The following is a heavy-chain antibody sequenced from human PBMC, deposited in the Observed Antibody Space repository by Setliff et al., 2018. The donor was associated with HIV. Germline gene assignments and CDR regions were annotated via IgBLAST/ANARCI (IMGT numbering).Heavy chain of an antibody. J-gene: IGHJ4*02. Sequence: SLTCHVSGDSLNTYYWSWIRQSAGKGLEWIGRIYASGKTTFNPSLKSRITMSVDTSKNQFSLKLTSVTAADTAVYYCARGNNDLESFDYWGQGALVTVSS. CDR3: ARGNNDLESFDY. D-gene: IGHD3-3*01. V-gene: IGHV4-4*07. CDR2: IYASGKT. CDR1: GDSLNTYY.